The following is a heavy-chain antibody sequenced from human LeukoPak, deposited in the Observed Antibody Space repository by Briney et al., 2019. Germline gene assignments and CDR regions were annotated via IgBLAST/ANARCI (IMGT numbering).Heavy chain of an antibody. CDR3: AKDLRYSSGWDAFDI. CDR2: ISGSGGST. J-gene: IGHJ3*02. CDR1: RFTFSSYA. V-gene: IGHV3-23*01. Sequence: GGSLRLSCAASRFTFSSYAMSWVRQAPGKGLEWVSTISGSGGSTYYADSVKGRFTISRDNSKNTLYLQMSSLRAEDTAVYYCAKDLRYSSGWDAFDIWGQGTMVTVSS. D-gene: IGHD6-19*01.